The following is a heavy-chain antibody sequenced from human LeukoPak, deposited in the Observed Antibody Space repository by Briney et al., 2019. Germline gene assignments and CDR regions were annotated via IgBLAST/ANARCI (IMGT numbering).Heavy chain of an antibody. Sequence: PGGSLRLSCAASGFTFSGSAMHWVRQTSGKGLEWVGRIKSKTDGGTTDYAAPVKGRFTISRDDSKNTLYLQMNSLKTEDTAVYYCTTASAGYIYVWGQGTTVTVSS. CDR3: TTASAGYIYV. D-gene: IGHD6-13*01. CDR2: IKSKTDGGTT. V-gene: IGHV3-15*01. CDR1: GFTFSGSA. J-gene: IGHJ6*02.